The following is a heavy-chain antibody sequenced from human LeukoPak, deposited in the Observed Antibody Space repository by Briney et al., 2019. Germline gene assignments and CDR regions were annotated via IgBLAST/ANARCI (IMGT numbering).Heavy chain of an antibody. Sequence: SVKVSCKASGGTFSSYAISWVRQAPGQGLEWMGGIIPIFGTANYAQKFQGRVTITADESTSTAYMELSSLRSEDTAVYYCARESAGARLASYSSSWYRVYGMDVWGQGTTVTVSS. CDR1: GGTFSSYA. CDR2: IIPIFGTA. V-gene: IGHV1-69*01. J-gene: IGHJ6*02. CDR3: ARESAGARLASYSSSWYRVYGMDV. D-gene: IGHD6-13*01.